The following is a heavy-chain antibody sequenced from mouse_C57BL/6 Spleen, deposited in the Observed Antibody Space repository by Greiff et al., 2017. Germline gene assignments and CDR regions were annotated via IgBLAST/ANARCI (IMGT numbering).Heavy chain of an antibody. J-gene: IGHJ2*01. CDR1: GFTFSSST. V-gene: IGHV5-9*01. Sequence: EVMLVESGGGLLKPGGSLKLSCAASGFTFSSSTMSWVRQTPEKRLVWVATISGGGGNTYYPDSVKGRFTISRDNAKITLYLQMSSLRSEDTALYYCARHDYCDYWGQGTTLKVSS. CDR2: ISGGGGNT. CDR3: ARHDYCDY.